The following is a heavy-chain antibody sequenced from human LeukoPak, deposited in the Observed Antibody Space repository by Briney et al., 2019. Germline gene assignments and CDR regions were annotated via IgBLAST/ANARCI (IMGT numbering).Heavy chain of an antibody. V-gene: IGHV3-21*01. Sequence: PGGSLRLSCAASGFTFSSYTMNWVRQAPGKGLEWVSSISSSSSYIYYADSLKGRFTISRDNAKNPLYLQMNSLRAEDTAVYYCAIIYGSGIYMLYYYMDVWGKGTTVTISS. D-gene: IGHD3-10*01. CDR3: AIIYGSGIYMLYYYMDV. CDR1: GFTFSSYT. CDR2: ISSSSSYI. J-gene: IGHJ6*03.